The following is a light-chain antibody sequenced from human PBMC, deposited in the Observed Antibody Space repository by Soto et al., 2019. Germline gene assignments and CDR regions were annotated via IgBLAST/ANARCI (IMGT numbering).Light chain of an antibody. CDR1: QGIRND. J-gene: IGKJ1*01. V-gene: IGKV1-6*01. CDR2: GAS. CDR3: LQDYSYPWT. Sequence: AIQMTQSPSSLSAAVGDRVTFTCRASQGIRNDLGWFQQKPGKAPKLLMYGASILQSGVPSRFRGRGSGTDFTLTLSGLQPEDFATYYCLQDYSYPWTFGQGTKLEIK.